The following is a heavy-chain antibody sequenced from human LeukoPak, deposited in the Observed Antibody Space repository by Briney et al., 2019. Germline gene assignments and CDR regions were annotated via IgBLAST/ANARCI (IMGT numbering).Heavy chain of an antibody. Sequence: SETLSLTCTVSGGSIGSSSYYWGWIRQPPGKGLEWIGSIYYSGSTYYNPSLKSRVTISVDTSKNQFSLKLSSVTAADTAVYYCARTTRGGGGDYWGQGTLVTVSS. CDR2: IYYSGST. V-gene: IGHV4-39*01. J-gene: IGHJ4*02. CDR3: ARTTRGGGGDY. CDR1: GGSIGSSSYY. D-gene: IGHD1-1*01.